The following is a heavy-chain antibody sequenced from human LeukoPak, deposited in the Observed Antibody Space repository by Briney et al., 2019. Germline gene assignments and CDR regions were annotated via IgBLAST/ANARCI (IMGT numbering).Heavy chain of an antibody. D-gene: IGHD3-22*01. V-gene: IGHV3-30*01. CDR3: ARVHRSPDSSGYSTSGDAFDI. CDR1: GFTFSSYA. J-gene: IGHJ3*02. CDR2: ISYDGSNK. Sequence: GGSLRLSCAASGFTFSSYAMRWVRQAPGKGLEWVAVISYDGSNKYYADSVKGRFTISRDNSKNTLYLQMNSLRAEDTAVYYCARVHRSPDSSGYSTSGDAFDIWGQGTMVTVSS.